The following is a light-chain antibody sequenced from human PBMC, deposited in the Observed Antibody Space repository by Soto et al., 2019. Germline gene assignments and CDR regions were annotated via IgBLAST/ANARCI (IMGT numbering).Light chain of an antibody. CDR3: QQYGSSST. CDR2: GAS. V-gene: IGKV3-20*01. Sequence: EIVLSQSPATLSLSTGERATLSCRASQSVSSSYLACYQQKPGQAPRFLIYGASSRATGILDRYSGSGSWTDFTLTISRLEPEDCAVYYCQQYGSSSTFGQGTK. CDR1: QSVSSSY. J-gene: IGKJ1*01.